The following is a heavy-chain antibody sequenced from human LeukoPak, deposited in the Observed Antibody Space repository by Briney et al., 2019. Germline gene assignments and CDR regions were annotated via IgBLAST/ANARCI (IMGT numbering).Heavy chain of an antibody. V-gene: IGHV4-34*01. CDR3: ARQRYCSSTSCYDRRYFQH. J-gene: IGHJ1*01. Sequence: SETLSLTCAVYGGSFSGYYWSWIRQPPGKGLEWIGEINHSGSTNYNPSLKSRVTISVDTSKNQFSLKLSSVTAADTAVYYCARQRYCSSTSCYDRRYFQHWGQGTLVTVSS. D-gene: IGHD2-2*01. CDR2: INHSGST. CDR1: GGSFSGYY.